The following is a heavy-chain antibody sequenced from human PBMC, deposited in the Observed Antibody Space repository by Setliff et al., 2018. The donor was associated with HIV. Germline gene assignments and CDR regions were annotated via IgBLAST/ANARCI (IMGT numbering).Heavy chain of an antibody. CDR2: IVPILGIT. J-gene: IGHJ5*02. CDR1: GGIFSTYA. V-gene: IGHV1-69*10. D-gene: IGHD2-2*01. Sequence: SVKVSCKASGGIFSTYAISWVRQAPGQGLEWMGGIVPILGITNYAQKFQGRVTITADKSTSTTYMDLSSLRSEDTAVYYCARGRRVVPAAESNWFDPWGQGTLVTVSS. CDR3: ARGRRVVPAAESNWFDP.